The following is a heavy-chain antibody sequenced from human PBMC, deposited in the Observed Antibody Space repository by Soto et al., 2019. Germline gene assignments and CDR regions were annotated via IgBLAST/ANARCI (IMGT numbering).Heavy chain of an antibody. CDR1: GFTFSNYA. D-gene: IGHD2-15*01. Sequence: EMQLLESGGDLVQPGGSLRLSCAASGFTFSNYAMTWVRQAPGKGLEYISAISGSGVTTYSADSMKGRFTISRDNSKNSLYLQLSSLRAEDTAVYYCAKDRDDIGMVAAFEIWGQGTMVTVSS. V-gene: IGHV3-23*01. CDR2: ISGSGVTT. CDR3: AKDRDDIGMVAAFEI. J-gene: IGHJ3*02.